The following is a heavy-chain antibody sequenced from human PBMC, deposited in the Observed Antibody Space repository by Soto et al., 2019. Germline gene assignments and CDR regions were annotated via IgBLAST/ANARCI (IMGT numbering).Heavy chain of an antibody. V-gene: IGHV1-69*08. CDR2: IIPILGIA. CDR3: ARDPSRSLQLVKGWFDP. CDR1: GGTFSSYT. J-gene: IGHJ5*02. Sequence: QVQLVQSGAEVKKPGSSVKVSCKASGGTFSSYTISWVRQAPGQGLEWMGRIIPILGIANYAQKFQGRVTITADKSTSTAYMELSSLRAEDTAVYYCARDPSRSLQLVKGWFDPWGQGTLVTVSS. D-gene: IGHD6-13*01.